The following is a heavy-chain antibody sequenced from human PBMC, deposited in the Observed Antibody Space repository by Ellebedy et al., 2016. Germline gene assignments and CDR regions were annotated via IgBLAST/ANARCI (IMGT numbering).Heavy chain of an antibody. Sequence: SVKVSXKASRGTFSSYAISWVRQAPGQGLEWMGGIIPIFGTANYAQKFQGRVTITADKSTSTAYMELSSLRSEDTAVYYCAREGMGYCGGDCYSGYYYYGMDVWGQGTTVTVSS. CDR3: AREGMGYCGGDCYSGYYYYGMDV. CDR1: RGTFSSYA. V-gene: IGHV1-69*06. D-gene: IGHD2-21*02. J-gene: IGHJ6*02. CDR2: IIPIFGTA.